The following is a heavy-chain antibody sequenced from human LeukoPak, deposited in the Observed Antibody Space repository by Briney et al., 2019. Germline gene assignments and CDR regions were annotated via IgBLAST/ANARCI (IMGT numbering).Heavy chain of an antibody. V-gene: IGHV1-2*02. J-gene: IGHJ4*02. D-gene: IGHD3-9*01. CDR1: GYIFTTYF. CDR2: INPNNGDT. Sequence: APVKVSCKASGYIFTTYFIHWVRQAPGQGLEWMGWINPNNGDTNYVQKFQGRVTMTRDTSIRTAYMELTRLRSDDTAVYYCAREGGYDILAGYQDYWGQGTLVTVSS. CDR3: AREGGYDILAGYQDY.